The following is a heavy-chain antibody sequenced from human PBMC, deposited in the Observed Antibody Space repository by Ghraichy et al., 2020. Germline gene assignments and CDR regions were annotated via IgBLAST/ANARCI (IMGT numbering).Heavy chain of an antibody. CDR2: ISYDGSNK. CDR3: AKDRDSSGWLFDY. V-gene: IGHV3-30*18. Sequence: GGSLRLSCAASGFTFSSYGMHWVRQAPGKGLEWVAVISYDGSNKYYADSVKGRFTISRDNSKNTLYLQMNSLRVEDTAVYYCAKDRDSSGWLFDYWGQGTLVTVSS. J-gene: IGHJ4*02. D-gene: IGHD6-19*01. CDR1: GFTFSSYG.